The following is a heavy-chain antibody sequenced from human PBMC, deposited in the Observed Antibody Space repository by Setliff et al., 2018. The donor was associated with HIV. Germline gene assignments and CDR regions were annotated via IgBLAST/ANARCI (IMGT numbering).Heavy chain of an antibody. V-gene: IGHV4-34*01. Sequence: SETLSLTCVVNGESFRGHFWTWIRQIPGKGLQWIGGIRHSGNTNYNPSLKSRLTMSVDTSKSQFSLRLESMTAADTAVYYCARQFEISGVVIGNWFDPWGQGSLVTVSS. D-gene: IGHD3-3*01. CDR1: GESFRGHF. CDR2: IRHSGNT. CDR3: ARQFEISGVVIGNWFDP. J-gene: IGHJ5*02.